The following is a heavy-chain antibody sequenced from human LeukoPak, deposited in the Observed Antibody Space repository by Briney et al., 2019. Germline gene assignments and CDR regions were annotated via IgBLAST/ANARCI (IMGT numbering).Heavy chain of an antibody. Sequence: GESLKISCKGSGYSFTSFWIGWVRQMPGKGLDWMGIIYPGDSETTYSPSFQGQVTISADKSFSTAYLQWSSLKASDTAIYYCARRGHSMSWSDWGQGTLVTVSS. CDR2: IYPGDSET. D-gene: IGHD6-13*01. CDR1: GYSFTSFW. V-gene: IGHV5-51*01. CDR3: ARRGHSMSWSD. J-gene: IGHJ4*02.